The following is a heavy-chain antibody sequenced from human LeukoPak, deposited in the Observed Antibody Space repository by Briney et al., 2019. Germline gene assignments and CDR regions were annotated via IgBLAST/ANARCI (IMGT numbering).Heavy chain of an antibody. CDR2: IKSKTDGGTT. J-gene: IGHJ3*02. V-gene: IGHV3-15*01. CDR1: GFTFSNAW. Sequence: GGSLRLSCAASGFTFSNAWMSWVRQAPGKGLEWVGRIKSKTDGGTTDYAAPVKGRFTISRDDSKNTLYLQMNSLKTEDTAVYYCTSYVVPPPNAIDIWGQGTMVTVSS. D-gene: IGHD2-21*01. CDR3: TSYVVPPPNAIDI.